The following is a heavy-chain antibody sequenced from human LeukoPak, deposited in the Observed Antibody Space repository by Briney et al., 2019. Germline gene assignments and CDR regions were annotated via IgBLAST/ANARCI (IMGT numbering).Heavy chain of an antibody. J-gene: IGHJ4*02. CDR1: GYTFAGYY. Sequence: GASVKVSCKASGYTFAGYYMQWVRQAPGQGPEWMGWINPNSGGTKYAQKFQGRVTMTRDTSISTAYMELSRLRSDDTAVYYCARAISITIFGVVIYCGQGTLVTVSS. D-gene: IGHD3-3*01. V-gene: IGHV1-2*02. CDR3: ARAISITIFGVVIY. CDR2: INPNSGGT.